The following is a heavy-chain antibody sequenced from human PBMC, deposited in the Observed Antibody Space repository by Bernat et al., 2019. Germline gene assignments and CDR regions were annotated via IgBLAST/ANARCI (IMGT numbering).Heavy chain of an antibody. Sequence: QVQLVESGGGAVQPGRSLRLSCAASGFTFSSHAMHWVRQAPGKGLEWVAAISYDGTNKYYADSVKGRVTISRDKSKNTLYLQMNSLRAEDTALYYCARVRNYGSGTYKYYFDYWGQGTLVTVSS. CDR3: ARVRNYGSGTYKYYFDY. V-gene: IGHV3-30*01. CDR2: ISYDGTNK. J-gene: IGHJ4*02. D-gene: IGHD3-10*01. CDR1: GFTFSSHA.